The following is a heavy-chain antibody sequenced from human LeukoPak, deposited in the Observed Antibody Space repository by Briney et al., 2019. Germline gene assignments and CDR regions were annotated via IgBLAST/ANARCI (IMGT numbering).Heavy chain of an antibody. Sequence: SETLSLTCTVSGDSISSGDYYWSWIRQPAGKGLEWIGRISSSGSTNYNPSLKSRVTISVDTSKNQFSLKLSSVTAADTAVYYCARDNWNYDHWGQGTLVTVSS. CDR1: GDSISSGDYY. CDR3: ARDNWNYDH. CDR2: ISSSGST. J-gene: IGHJ5*02. D-gene: IGHD1-7*01. V-gene: IGHV4-61*02.